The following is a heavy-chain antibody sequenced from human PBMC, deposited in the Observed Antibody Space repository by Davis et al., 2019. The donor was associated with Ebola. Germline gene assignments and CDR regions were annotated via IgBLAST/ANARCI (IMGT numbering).Heavy chain of an antibody. Sequence: ASVQVSCKASGYTFTAYNIHWMRQAPGQGLEWLGRVILKSGATNYAQKFQGRVTMTRDTSISTVYMELSSLRYDDTADYYCARGHNYAHEYWGRGTLITVSS. CDR3: ARGHNYAHEY. CDR2: VILKSGAT. J-gene: IGHJ4*02. V-gene: IGHV1-2*06. D-gene: IGHD4-11*01. CDR1: GYTFTAYN.